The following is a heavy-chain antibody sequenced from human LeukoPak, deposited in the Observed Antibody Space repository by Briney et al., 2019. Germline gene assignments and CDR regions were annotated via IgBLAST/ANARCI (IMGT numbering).Heavy chain of an antibody. CDR3: ARVGKGIAVAGTPFDY. D-gene: IGHD6-19*01. CDR1: GYSFTSYW. J-gene: IGHJ4*02. CDR2: IYPGDSDT. Sequence: GESLKISCKGSGYSFTSYWIGWVRQMPGKGLEWMGFIYPGDSDTRYSPSFQGQVTISADKSISTASLQWSSLKASDTAMYYCARVGKGIAVAGTPFDYWGQGTLVTVSS. V-gene: IGHV5-51*03.